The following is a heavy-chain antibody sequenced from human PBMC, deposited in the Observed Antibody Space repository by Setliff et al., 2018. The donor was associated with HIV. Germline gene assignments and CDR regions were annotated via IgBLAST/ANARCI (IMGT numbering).Heavy chain of an antibody. CDR1: GFAFSNYA. CDR3: ARDLYPLTTRYSFDY. CDR2: ISYDGSDK. J-gene: IGHJ4*02. Sequence: LRLSCAASGFAFSNYAMHWVRQAPGKGLEWLAVISYDGSDKYYADSVKGRFTISRDNSKNTLYLQMNSLRAEDTAVYYCARDLYPLTTRYSFDYWGQGTLVTVSS. V-gene: IGHV3-30*01. D-gene: IGHD4-17*01.